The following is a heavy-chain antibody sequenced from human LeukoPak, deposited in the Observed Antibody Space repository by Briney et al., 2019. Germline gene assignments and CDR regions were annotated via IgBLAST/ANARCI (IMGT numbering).Heavy chain of an antibody. CDR1: GFTFSSYA. CDR2: ISYDGSNK. J-gene: IGHJ6*03. V-gene: IGHV3-30*04. CDR3: ARNYVLHYYYDMDV. D-gene: IGHD1-7*01. Sequence: GGSLRLSCAASGFTFSSYAMHWVRQAPGKGLEWVAVISYDGSNKYYADSVKGRFTISRDNSKNTLYLQMNSLRAEDTAVYYCARNYVLHYYYDMDVWRKGTTGNV.